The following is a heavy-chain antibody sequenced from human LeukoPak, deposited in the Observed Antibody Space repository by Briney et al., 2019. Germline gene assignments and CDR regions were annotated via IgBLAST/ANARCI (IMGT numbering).Heavy chain of an antibody. V-gene: IGHV3-21*01. CDR2: ISSSSIYI. CDR3: ARGAVGATRMDFDY. J-gene: IGHJ4*02. D-gene: IGHD1-26*01. CDR1: GFTFSSYS. Sequence: GGSLRLSCAASGFTFSSYSMNWVRQPPGKGLEWVASISSSSIYIYYADSVKGRFTIARDNAKNSLYLQMNSLRAEDTAVYYCARGAVGATRMDFDYWGQGTLVTVSS.